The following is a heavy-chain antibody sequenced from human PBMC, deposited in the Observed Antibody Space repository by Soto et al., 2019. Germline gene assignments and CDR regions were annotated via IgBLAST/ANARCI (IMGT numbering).Heavy chain of an antibody. CDR2: IYYSGST. Sequence: QVQLQESGPGLVKPSETLSLTCTVSGGSVSSGSYYWSWIRQPPGKGLEWIGYIYYSGSTNYNPSLKSRVNISVDTAKNQFSLTLSSVTAADTAVYYWARVGNYDFWSGYTIDYWGQGTLVTVSS. J-gene: IGHJ4*02. D-gene: IGHD3-3*01. V-gene: IGHV4-61*01. CDR3: ARVGNYDFWSGYTIDY. CDR1: GGSVSSGSYY.